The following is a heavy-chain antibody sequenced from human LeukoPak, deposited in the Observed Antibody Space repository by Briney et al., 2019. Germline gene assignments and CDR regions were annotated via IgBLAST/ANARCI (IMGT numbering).Heavy chain of an antibody. J-gene: IGHJ4*02. Sequence: ASVKVSCKASGYTFTSYDINWVRQATGQGLEWMGWMNPNSGNTGYAQKFQGRVTMTRNTSISTAYMELSSLRSEDTAVYYCVAQGYNWNAYESPGYFDYWGQGTLVTVSS. CDR1: GYTFTSYD. CDR3: VAQGYNWNAYESPGYFDY. CDR2: MNPNSGNT. V-gene: IGHV1-8*01. D-gene: IGHD1-20*01.